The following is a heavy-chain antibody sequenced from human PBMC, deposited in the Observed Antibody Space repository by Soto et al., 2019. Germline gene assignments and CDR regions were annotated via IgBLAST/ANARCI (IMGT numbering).Heavy chain of an antibody. V-gene: IGHV4-4*02. J-gene: IGHJ6*02. CDR3: ARGSGFTMSYGMDV. Sequence: SETLSLTCAVSGGSSSSSNWWSWVRQPPGKGLEWIGEIYQSGSTNYNPCLKSRVTISVDKSKNQFSLKLSSVTAADTAVYYCARGSGFTMSYGMDVWGQGTTVTVLL. D-gene: IGHD3-10*02. CDR1: GGSSSSSNW. CDR2: IYQSGST.